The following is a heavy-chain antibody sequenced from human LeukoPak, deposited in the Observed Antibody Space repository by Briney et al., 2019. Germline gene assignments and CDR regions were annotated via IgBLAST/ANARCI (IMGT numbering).Heavy chain of an antibody. V-gene: IGHV4-59*11. CDR3: ATGRGWLPDY. CDR1: GGSISNHF. Sequence: SETLSLTCTVSGGSISNHFWTWIRQPPGKGLEWIGHLYYSGNTNYNPSLKSRVTISVDTSKTQFSLKLSSVTAADTALYYCATGRGWLPDYWGQGTLVTVSS. CDR2: LYYSGNT. D-gene: IGHD5-12*01. J-gene: IGHJ4*02.